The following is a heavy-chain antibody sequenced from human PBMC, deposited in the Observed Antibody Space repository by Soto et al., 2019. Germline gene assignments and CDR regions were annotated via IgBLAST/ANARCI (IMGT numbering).Heavy chain of an antibody. V-gene: IGHV3-72*01. CDR2: SRNKDNSHTT. D-gene: IGHD2-2*01. J-gene: IGHJ4*02. CDR3: GRAKFTKRRFNFAF. Sequence: GGSLRLSCAVSGFTFSDHHMDWVRQTPGKGLEWVGRSRNKDNSHTTEYAASVKGRFTISRDESKNSLFLQMNSLQTADTAVYFCGRAKFTKRRFNFAFWGKGTLVPVYS. CDR1: GFTFSDHH.